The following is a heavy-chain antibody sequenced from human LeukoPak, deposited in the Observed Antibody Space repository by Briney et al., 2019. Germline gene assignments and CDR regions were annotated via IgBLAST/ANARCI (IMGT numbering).Heavy chain of an antibody. J-gene: IGHJ6*02. CDR1: GASLRGSTYY. V-gene: IGHV4-39*02. CDR3: ARIAYSGMDV. D-gene: IGHD3-16*01. CDR2: IYYNGNT. Sequence: SETLSLNCTVSGASLRGSTYYWGWIRQSPGKILEWIGSIYYNGNTYYNPSLKSRVTVSADKSKKHFSLKLTSVTAADTAVYFCARIAYSGMDVWGQGTTATVSS.